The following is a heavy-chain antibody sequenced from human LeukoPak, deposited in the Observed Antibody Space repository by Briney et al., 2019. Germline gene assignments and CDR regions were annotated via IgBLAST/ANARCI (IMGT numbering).Heavy chain of an antibody. CDR3: VRTGDGDFDF. Sequence: GGSLRLSCAASGFAFSAYYMNWIRQAPGQGLEWVSFISHTADIFYYADSVKGRFAISRDNAKNSLYLEMNSLTAEDTAVYYCVRTGDGDFDFWGQGTLVTVSS. J-gene: IGHJ4*02. CDR2: ISHTADIF. D-gene: IGHD7-27*01. V-gene: IGHV3-11*01. CDR1: GFAFSAYY.